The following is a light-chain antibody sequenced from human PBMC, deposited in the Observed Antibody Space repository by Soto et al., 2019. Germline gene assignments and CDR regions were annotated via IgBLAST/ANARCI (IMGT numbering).Light chain of an antibody. CDR2: GAS. J-gene: IGKJ2*01. Sequence: EILMTQSPATLSVSPGERATLSCRASQNVSSNLAWYQQKPGQAPRLLIYGASSRATGIPARFSGSGSGTEFTLTISSLQPEDFAVYYCQQYNNWPPYTFGQGTKLEIK. CDR3: QQYNNWPPYT. V-gene: IGKV3-15*01. CDR1: QNVSSN.